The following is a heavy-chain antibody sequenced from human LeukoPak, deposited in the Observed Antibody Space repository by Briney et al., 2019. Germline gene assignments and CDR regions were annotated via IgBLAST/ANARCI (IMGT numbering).Heavy chain of an antibody. CDR3: AESEGDYASLGAFDI. J-gene: IGHJ3*02. CDR2: IYYSGST. D-gene: IGHD4-17*01. Sequence: SQTLSLTCTVPGGSISSGDYYWSWIRQPPGKGLEWIGYIYYSGSTYYNPSLKSRVTISVDTSKNQFSLKLSSVTAADTAVYYCAESEGDYASLGAFDIWGQGTMVTVSS. CDR1: GGSISSGDYY. V-gene: IGHV4-30-4*01.